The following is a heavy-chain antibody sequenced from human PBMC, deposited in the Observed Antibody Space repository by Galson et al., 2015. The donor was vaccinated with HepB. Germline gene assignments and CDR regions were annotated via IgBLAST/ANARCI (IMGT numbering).Heavy chain of an antibody. D-gene: IGHD1-7*01. V-gene: IGHV3-49*03. Sequence: SLRLSCAVSRLSFGDYAMSWFRRAPGKGLEWVGFIRSNTYGGTTKYAASLKGRFSISRDDSKSIAYLQMNSPKTEDTAVYFCTSGNFDGPFDYWGQGTRVTVSS. CDR2: IRSNTYGGTT. J-gene: IGHJ4*02. CDR1: RLSFGDYA. CDR3: TSGNFDGPFDY.